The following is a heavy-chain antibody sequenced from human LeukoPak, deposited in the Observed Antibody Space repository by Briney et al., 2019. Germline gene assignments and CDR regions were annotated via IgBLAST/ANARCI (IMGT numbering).Heavy chain of an antibody. Sequence: PSGRSLRLSCAASGFTFSSYGMHWVRQAPGKGLEWVAVISYDGSNKYYADSVKGRFTISRDNSKNTLYLQMNSLRAEDTAVYYCARDGDIVVVPAALDYWGQGTLVTVSS. CDR3: ARDGDIVVVPAALDY. CDR2: ISYDGSNK. D-gene: IGHD2-2*01. CDR1: GFTFSSYG. V-gene: IGHV3-30*03. J-gene: IGHJ4*02.